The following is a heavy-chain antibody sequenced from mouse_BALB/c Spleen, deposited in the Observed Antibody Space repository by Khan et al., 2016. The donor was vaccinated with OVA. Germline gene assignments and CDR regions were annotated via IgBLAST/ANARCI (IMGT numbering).Heavy chain of an antibody. CDR3: ARGHYGDPFSY. Sequence: EVELVESGGGLVKPGGSLKLSCAASGFTFSDYYMYWIRQTPEKRLEWVATISDGSTYTCYPDSVKGRFTISRDNAKNSLYLQMSSLKSEDTAIYYCARGHYGDPFSYWGQGTLVTVSA. CDR2: ISDGSTYT. V-gene: IGHV5-4*02. J-gene: IGHJ3*01. D-gene: IGHD2-13*01. CDR1: GFTFSDYY.